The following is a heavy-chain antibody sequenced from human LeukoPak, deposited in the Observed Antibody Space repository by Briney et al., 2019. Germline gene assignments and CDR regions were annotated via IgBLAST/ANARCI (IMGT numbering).Heavy chain of an antibody. CDR2: ISGSGGST. V-gene: IGHV3-23*01. D-gene: IGHD3-10*01. CDR3: AKDSGRTVDAFDI. Sequence: GGSLRLSCAASGFTFSSYAMSWVRQAPGKGLEWVSAISGSGGSTDYPDSVKGRFTISRDNSKNTLYLQMNSLRAEDTAVYYCAKDSGRTVDAFDIWGQGTMVTVSS. CDR1: GFTFSSYA. J-gene: IGHJ3*02.